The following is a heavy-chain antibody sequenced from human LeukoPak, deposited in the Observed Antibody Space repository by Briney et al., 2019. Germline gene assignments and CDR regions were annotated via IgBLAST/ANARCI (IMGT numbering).Heavy chain of an antibody. CDR3: ARDPYYYGSGSYPSYYYYYGMDV. CDR2: ISSSSSTI. J-gene: IGHJ6*02. Sequence: GGSLRLSCAASGFTFSSYSMNWVRQAPGKGLEWVSYISSSSSTIYYADSVKGRFTISRDNAKNSLYLQMNSLRAEDTAVYYCARDPYYYGSGSYPSYYYYYGMDVWGQGTTVTVSS. D-gene: IGHD3-10*01. V-gene: IGHV3-48*04. CDR1: GFTFSSYS.